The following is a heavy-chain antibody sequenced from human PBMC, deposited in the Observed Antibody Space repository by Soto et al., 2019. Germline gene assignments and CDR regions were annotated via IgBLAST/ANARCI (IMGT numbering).Heavy chain of an antibody. CDR2: IYYSGST. D-gene: IGHD1-26*01. CDR1: GGSISSYY. Sequence: SETLSLTCTVSGGSISSYYWSWIRQPPGKGLEWIGYIYYSGSTNYNPSLKSRVTISVDTSKNQFSLKLSSVTAADTAVYYCARQHTGLSGSYIFDPWGQGTLVTVSS. J-gene: IGHJ5*02. CDR3: ARQHTGLSGSYIFDP. V-gene: IGHV4-59*08.